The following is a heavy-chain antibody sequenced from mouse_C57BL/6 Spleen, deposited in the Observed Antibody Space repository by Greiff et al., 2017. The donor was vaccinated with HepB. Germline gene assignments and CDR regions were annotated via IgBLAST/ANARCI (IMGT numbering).Heavy chain of an antibody. CDR3: APYFYYAMDY. CDR1: GFTFSDYG. V-gene: IGHV5-17*01. CDR2: ISSGSSTI. Sequence: EVMLVESGGGLVKPGGSLKLSCAASGFTFSDYGMHWVRQAPEKGLEWVAYISSGSSTIYYADTVKGRFTISRDNAKNTLFLQMTSLRSEDTAMYYCAPYFYYAMDYWGQGTSVTVSS. J-gene: IGHJ4*01. D-gene: IGHD2-10*01.